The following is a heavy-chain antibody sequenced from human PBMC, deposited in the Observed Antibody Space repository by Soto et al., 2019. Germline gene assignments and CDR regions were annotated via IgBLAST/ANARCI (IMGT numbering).Heavy chain of an antibody. V-gene: IGHV3-23*01. D-gene: IGHD6-13*01. Sequence: GGSLRLSCAASGFTFSSYAMSWVRQAPGKGLEWVSAISGSGGSTYYADSVKGRFTISRDNSKNTLYLQMNSLRAEDTAVYYCAKDSGEXQQLVIYFPSYYYGMDVWGQGTTVTVSS. CDR2: ISGSGGST. J-gene: IGHJ6*02. CDR3: AKDSGEXQQLVIYFPSYYYGMDV. CDR1: GFTFSSYA.